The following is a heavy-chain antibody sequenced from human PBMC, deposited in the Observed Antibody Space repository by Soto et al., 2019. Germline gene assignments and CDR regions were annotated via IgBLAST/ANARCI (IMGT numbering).Heavy chain of an antibody. CDR3: ARDFLSCRNGVCYTFLDY. Sequence: EVQLVETGGGLIQSGGSLRLSCAASGFTVSSDNMSWVRQAPGKGLEWVSHIYSGNGTDYADSVRGRFTISRDNSENTVYLQMNSLRADDTAVYYCARDFLSCRNGVCYTFLDYWGQGTLVTVSS. D-gene: IGHD2-8*01. CDR2: IYSGNGT. J-gene: IGHJ4*02. V-gene: IGHV3-53*02. CDR1: GFTVSSDN.